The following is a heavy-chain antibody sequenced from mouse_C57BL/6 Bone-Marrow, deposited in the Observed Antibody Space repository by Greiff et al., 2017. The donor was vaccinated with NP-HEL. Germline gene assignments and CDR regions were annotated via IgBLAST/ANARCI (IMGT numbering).Heavy chain of an antibody. CDR2: IYPGNSDT. V-gene: IGHV1-5*01. Sequence: EVQLQQSGTVLARPGASVKMSCTTSGYTFTSYWMHWVKQRPGQGLEWIGAIYPGNSDTSYNQKFKGKAKLTAVTSASTAYLELSSLTNEDSAVYYCTRRKFYLYAMDDWGQGTSVTVAS. CDR1: GYTFTSYW. J-gene: IGHJ4*01. D-gene: IGHD5-1*01. CDR3: TRRKFYLYAMDD.